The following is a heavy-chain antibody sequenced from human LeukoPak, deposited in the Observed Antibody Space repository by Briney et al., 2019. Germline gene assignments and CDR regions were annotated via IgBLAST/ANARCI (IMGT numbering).Heavy chain of an antibody. J-gene: IGHJ5*02. CDR1: GNTFTDYY. V-gene: IGHV1-2*07. D-gene: IGHD6-13*01. CDR3: ARDVEAAWYDP. CDR2: INPNIGGT. Sequence: ASVKVSCTASGNTFTDYYMDCVPQTPGQGHEWIGWINPNIGGTNYTHNFQGRFTMTRDTSIITAYMTLSSLRSDDTAFYYCARDVEAAWYDPWGQGTLVTVSS.